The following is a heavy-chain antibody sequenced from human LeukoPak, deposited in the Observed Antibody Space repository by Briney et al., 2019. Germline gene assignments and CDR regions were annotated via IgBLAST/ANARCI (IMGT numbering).Heavy chain of an antibody. CDR3: AREPYYDSSGLFDI. J-gene: IGHJ3*02. D-gene: IGHD3-22*01. V-gene: IGHV4-39*07. CDR2: IYHSGST. CDR1: GCSISSISYY. Sequence: SETLSLTCIVSGCSISSISYYWGWIRQPPGKGLEWIGSIYHSGSTYYNASLKSRVTISVDTSKNQFSLKLSSVTAADTAVYYCAREPYYDSSGLFDIWGQGTMVTVSS.